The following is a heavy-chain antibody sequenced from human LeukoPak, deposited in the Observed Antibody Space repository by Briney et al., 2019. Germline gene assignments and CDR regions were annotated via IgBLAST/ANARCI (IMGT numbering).Heavy chain of an antibody. CDR2: IIPIFGTA. CDR3: ATTLGGSYSSGWYYY. V-gene: IGHV1-69*06. CDR1: GGTFSSYA. Sequence: ASVKVSCKASGGTFSSYAISWVRQAPGQGLEWMGRIIPIFGTANYAQKFQGRVTITADKSTSTAYMELSSLRSEDTAVYYCATTLGGSYSSGWYYYWGQGTLVTVSS. D-gene: IGHD6-19*01. J-gene: IGHJ4*02.